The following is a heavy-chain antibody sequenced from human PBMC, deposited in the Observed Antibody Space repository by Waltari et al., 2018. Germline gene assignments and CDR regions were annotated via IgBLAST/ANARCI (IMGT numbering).Heavy chain of an antibody. J-gene: IGHJ5*02. CDR1: GYRFTYYD. Sequence: QVQLVQSGAEVKKPGASVKVSCTASGYRFTYYDINWVRKAAGQGLEWMGWMNPNSGNTEYAQKFQGRVSMTRNNSINTAYMELRSLTSDDTAVYYCARGPRTVMPWGQGTLVTVSS. D-gene: IGHD1-1*01. CDR3: ARGPRTVMP. V-gene: IGHV1-8*02. CDR2: MNPNSGNT.